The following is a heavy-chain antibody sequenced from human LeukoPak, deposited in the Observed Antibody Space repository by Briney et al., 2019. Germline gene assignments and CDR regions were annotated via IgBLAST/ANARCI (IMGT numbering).Heavy chain of an antibody. CDR2: IYYSGST. CDR3: ASAAGSYGYYGMDV. V-gene: IGHV4-59*01. CDR1: GGSISSYY. D-gene: IGHD6-19*01. J-gene: IGHJ6*02. Sequence: SETLSLTCTVSGGSISSYYWSWIRQPPGKGLEWIGYIYYSGSTNYNPSLKSRVTLSVDTSKNQFSLKLSSVTAADTAVYYCASAAGSYGYYGMDVWGQGTTVTVSS.